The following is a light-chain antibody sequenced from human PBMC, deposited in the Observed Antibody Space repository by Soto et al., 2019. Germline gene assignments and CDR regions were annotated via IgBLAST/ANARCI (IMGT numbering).Light chain of an antibody. J-gene: IGKJ4*01. CDR3: QQYGSTPLT. CDR1: QSVRNNY. V-gene: IGKV3-20*01. Sequence: EIVLTQSPDTLSLSPGERATLSCRASQSVRNNYLAWYQQKPGQAPRFLIYDASSRATGIPDRFSGSGSGTAFTLTISRLEPEDFAVYYCQQYGSTPLTFGGGTKVDIK. CDR2: DAS.